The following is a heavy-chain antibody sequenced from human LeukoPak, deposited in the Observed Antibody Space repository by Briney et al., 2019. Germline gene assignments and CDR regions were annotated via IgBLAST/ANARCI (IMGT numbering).Heavy chain of an antibody. Sequence: GGSLRLSCAASGFTFSSYSMNWVRQAPGKGLEWVSYISSSCSTIYYADSVKGRFTISRDNAKNSLYLQMNSLRDEDTAVYYCASSSQQLVPDAFDIWGQGTMVTVSS. CDR1: GFTFSSYS. V-gene: IGHV3-48*02. CDR2: ISSSCSTI. CDR3: ASSSQQLVPDAFDI. D-gene: IGHD6-13*01. J-gene: IGHJ3*02.